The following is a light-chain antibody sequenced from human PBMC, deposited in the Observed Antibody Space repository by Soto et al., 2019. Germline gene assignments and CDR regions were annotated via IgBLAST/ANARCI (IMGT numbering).Light chain of an antibody. J-gene: IGLJ1*01. Sequence: QSVLTQPPXMSWAPRQEGPISRPWSSPKNVSTYDVQWYQQLPGTAPKLLIHGNTDRPSGVPDRFSGSKSGTPASLAITGLQADDEADYYCQSYDDSLSVHYVFGTGTKVTVL. V-gene: IGLV1-40*01. CDR2: GNT. CDR3: QSYDDSLSVHYV. CDR1: SPKNVSTYD.